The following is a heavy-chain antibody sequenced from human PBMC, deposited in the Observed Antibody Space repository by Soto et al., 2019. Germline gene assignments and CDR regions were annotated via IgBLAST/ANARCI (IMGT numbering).Heavy chain of an antibody. CDR3: ARGLAATDE. CDR2: ITAYNGIT. Sequence: QVQLVQSGAEVKKPGASVKVSCKPSGYTFSGYGISWVRQAPGQGLEWMGWITAYNGITDYAQKFPGRVTMTTDTSTSTAYMELRSLRSDDTAVYYCARGLAATDEWGQGTLVTVSS. D-gene: IGHD2-15*01. J-gene: IGHJ4*02. V-gene: IGHV1-18*04. CDR1: GYTFSGYG.